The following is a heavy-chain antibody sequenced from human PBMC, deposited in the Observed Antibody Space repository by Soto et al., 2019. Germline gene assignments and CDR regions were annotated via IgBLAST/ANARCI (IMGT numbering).Heavy chain of an antibody. Sequence: SVKVCCHASGGTFISHATSWVRQAPGQGLEWMGGIIPIFGTANYAQKFQGRVTINADESTSTAYMELSSLRSEDTAVYYCARMIITGTTLDYYYGMDVWGQGTTVTVS. J-gene: IGHJ6*02. CDR2: IIPIFGTA. V-gene: IGHV1-69*13. CDR3: ARMIITGTTLDYYYGMDV. CDR1: GGTFISHA. D-gene: IGHD1-7*01.